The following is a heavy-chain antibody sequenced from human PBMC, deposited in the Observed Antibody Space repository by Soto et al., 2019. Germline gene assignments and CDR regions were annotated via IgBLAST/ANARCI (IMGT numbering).Heavy chain of an antibody. Sequence: QVQLVQSGAEVKKPGASVKVSCKASGYTFTSYGISWVRQAPGQGLEWMGWISAYNGNTKYAQKHQGGVTKTTTTSTSTAYMELRSLRSDDTAVYYCARDLAVDLIDYWGQGTLVTVSS. CDR3: ARDLAVDLIDY. CDR1: GYTFTSYG. D-gene: IGHD6-19*01. J-gene: IGHJ4*02. CDR2: ISAYNGNT. V-gene: IGHV1-18*01.